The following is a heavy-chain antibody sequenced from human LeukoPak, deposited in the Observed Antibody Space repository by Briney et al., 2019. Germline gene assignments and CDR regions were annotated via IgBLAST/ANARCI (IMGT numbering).Heavy chain of an antibody. CDR3: PRGESRRWLKLQIDY. D-gene: IGHD5-12*01. V-gene: IGHV5-51*01. J-gene: IGHJ4*02. CDR2: IYHGDSDT. CDR1: GYSFTSYW. Sequence: GEALKISRKGSGYSFTSYWIGWGRQRPGEGLEWVGIIYHGDSDTRYSPSFQGQATISADKSISAAYLQWSSLKASDTAMYYCPRGESRRWLKLQIDYWGQGTLVTVSS.